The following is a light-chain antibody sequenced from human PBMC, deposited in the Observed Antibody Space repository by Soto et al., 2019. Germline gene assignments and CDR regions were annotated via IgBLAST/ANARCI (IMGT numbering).Light chain of an antibody. Sequence: QSALTQPASVSGSPGQSITISCTGTSRDVGGHNYVSWYQQHPGKAPKLMIYDVSNRPSGVSNRFSGSKSGNTASLTISGLQAEDEADYYCSSYTSSSTPYVFGTGTQLTVL. CDR2: DVS. J-gene: IGLJ1*01. CDR3: SSYTSSSTPYV. CDR1: SRDVGGHNY. V-gene: IGLV2-14*01.